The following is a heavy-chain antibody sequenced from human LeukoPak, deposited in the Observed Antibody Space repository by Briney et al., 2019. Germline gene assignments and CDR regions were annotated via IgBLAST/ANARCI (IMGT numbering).Heavy chain of an antibody. CDR2: TYSGGST. Sequence: GGSLSLSCAASGFTVSSNYMSWVRQAPGKGLEWVSVTYSGGSTYYADSVKGRFTISRDNSKNTLYLQMNSLRAEDTAVYYCAGEWVDYYDSSGYYVDYWGQGTLVTVSS. V-gene: IGHV3-66*02. J-gene: IGHJ4*02. CDR1: GFTVSSNY. CDR3: AGEWVDYYDSSGYYVDY. D-gene: IGHD3-22*01.